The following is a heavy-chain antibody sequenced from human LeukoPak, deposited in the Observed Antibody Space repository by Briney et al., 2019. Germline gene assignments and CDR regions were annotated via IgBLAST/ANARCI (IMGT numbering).Heavy chain of an antibody. CDR3: RLGSNMTTVTTVPLDAFDI. J-gene: IGHJ3*02. CDR1: GYTFTDYY. D-gene: IGHD4-17*01. CDR2: VDPEDGET. Sequence: ATAKISCKVSGYTFTDYYMHWVQQAPGKGLEWMGLVDPEDGETIYAEKFQGRVTITADTSTDTAYMELSSLRSEDTAVYYCRLGSNMTTVTTVPLDAFDIWGQGTMVTVSS. V-gene: IGHV1-69-2*01.